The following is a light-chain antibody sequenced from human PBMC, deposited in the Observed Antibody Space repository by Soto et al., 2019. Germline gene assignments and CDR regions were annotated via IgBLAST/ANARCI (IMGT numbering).Light chain of an antibody. CDR3: QQYNSYSPT. J-gene: IGKJ1*01. CDR2: DAS. CDR1: QSISSW. Sequence: DMQMTQSPSTLSAAVGERVTSTCRASQSISSWLAWYQQKPGKAPKLLIYDASSLESGVPSRFSGSGSGTEYTLTISSLQPDDFATYYCQQYNSYSPTFGQGTKVDIK. V-gene: IGKV1-5*01.